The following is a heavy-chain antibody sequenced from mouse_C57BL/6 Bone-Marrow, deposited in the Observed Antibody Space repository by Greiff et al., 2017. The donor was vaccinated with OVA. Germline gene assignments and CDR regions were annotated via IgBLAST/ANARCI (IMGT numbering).Heavy chain of an antibody. V-gene: IGHV1-22*01. D-gene: IGHD1-1*01. CDR3: ATPDRGGFITTVEGYAKDY. J-gene: IGHJ4*01. CDR2: INPNNGGT. CDR1: GYTFTDYN. Sequence: EVQLQQSGPELVKPGASVKMSCKASGYTFTDYNMHWVKQSHGKSLEWIGYINPNNGGTSYNQKFKGKATLTVNKSSSTAYMELRSLTSEDSAVYYCATPDRGGFITTVEGYAKDYWGQGTSVTVSS.